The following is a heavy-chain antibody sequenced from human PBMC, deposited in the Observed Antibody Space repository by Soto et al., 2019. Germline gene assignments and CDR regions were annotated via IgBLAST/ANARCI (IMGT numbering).Heavy chain of an antibody. D-gene: IGHD3-22*01. CDR1: GFTFSSYA. J-gene: IGHJ4*02. CDR2: ISSSGVNT. Sequence: EVQLLESEGGLVQPGGSLRLSCVASGFTFSSYAMSWVRQAPGKGLEWVSAISSSGVNTYNADSVKGRFTISRDNSKKMLYLQMNSLRAEDTAVYYCAKGGYYFDSSGYFDYWGLGTLVTVSS. CDR3: AKGGYYFDSSGYFDY. V-gene: IGHV3-23*01.